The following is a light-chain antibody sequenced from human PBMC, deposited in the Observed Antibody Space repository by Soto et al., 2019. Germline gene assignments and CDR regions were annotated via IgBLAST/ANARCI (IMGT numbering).Light chain of an antibody. V-gene: IGKV3-15*01. CDR1: QSVSSN. CDR3: QQYNNWPRT. J-gene: IGKJ1*01. CDR2: GAS. Sequence: IVMTQSTATLSVSPCEIATLSCSASQSVSSNLSWYQQKPGQAPRLLIYGASTRATGIPARFSGSGSGTEFTLTISSLQSEDFAVYYCQQYNNWPRTFGQGTKVDIK.